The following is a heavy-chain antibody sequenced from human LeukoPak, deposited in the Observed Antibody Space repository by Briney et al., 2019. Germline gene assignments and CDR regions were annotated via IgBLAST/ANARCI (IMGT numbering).Heavy chain of an antibody. CDR1: GYTFTSYY. J-gene: IGHJ3*02. V-gene: IGHV1-46*01. CDR2: INPSGGST. Sequence: ASVKVSCKASGYTFTSYYMHWVRQAPGQGLEWMGIINPSGGSTSYAQKFQGRVTMTRDTSTSTAYMELSSLRSEDTAVYYCASHSGITMIVVVTYAFDIWGQGKMVTVSS. D-gene: IGHD3-22*01. CDR3: ASHSGITMIVVVTYAFDI.